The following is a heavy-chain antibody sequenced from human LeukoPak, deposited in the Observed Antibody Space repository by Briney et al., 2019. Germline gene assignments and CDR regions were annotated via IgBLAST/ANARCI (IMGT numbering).Heavy chain of an antibody. V-gene: IGHV4-59*01. CDR1: GGSISSYY. CDR3: ARLSVGGHSGSGSYFGY. J-gene: IGHJ4*02. Sequence: SETLSLTCTVSGGSISSYYWSWIRQPPGKGLEWIGYIYYSGSTNYNPSRKSRVTISVDTSKNQFSLKLSSVTAADTAVHYCARLSVGGHSGSGSYFGYWGQGTLVTVSS. CDR2: IYYSGST. D-gene: IGHD3-10*01.